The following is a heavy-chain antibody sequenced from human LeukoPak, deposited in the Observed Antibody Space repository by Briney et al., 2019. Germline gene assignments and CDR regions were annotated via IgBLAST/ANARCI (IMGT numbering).Heavy chain of an antibody. J-gene: IGHJ5*02. CDR3: AREVYGCSGGSCYEGENWFDP. Sequence: APVKVSCKASGYTFTSYGISWVRQAPGQGLEWMGWISAYNGNTNYAQKLQGRVTMTTDTSTSTAYMELRSLRSDDTAVYYCAREVYGCSGGSCYEGENWFDPWGQGTLVTVSS. D-gene: IGHD2-15*01. CDR2: ISAYNGNT. CDR1: GYTFTSYG. V-gene: IGHV1-18*01.